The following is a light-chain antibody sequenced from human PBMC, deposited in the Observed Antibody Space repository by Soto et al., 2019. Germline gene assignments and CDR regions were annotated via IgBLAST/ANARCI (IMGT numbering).Light chain of an antibody. Sequence: LPQPPSVSAAPGQKVTISCSGSSSNIGDNYVSWYQQLPGTAPRLLIYDNNMRASGIPDRVSGSKSGTSATLGITGLQSGDEADYYCGTWDSSLSAYVFGTGTKVTVL. CDR2: DNN. CDR3: GTWDSSLSAYV. J-gene: IGLJ1*01. CDR1: SSNIGDNY. V-gene: IGLV1-51*01.